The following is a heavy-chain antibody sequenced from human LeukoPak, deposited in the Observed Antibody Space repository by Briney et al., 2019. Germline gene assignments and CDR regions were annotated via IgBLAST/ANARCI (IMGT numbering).Heavy chain of an antibody. D-gene: IGHD3-10*01. CDR1: GYTFAGYY. J-gene: IGHJ4*02. V-gene: IGHV1-2*02. Sequence: ASVKVSCKASGYTFAGYYMHWVRQAPGQGHEWMGWINPKIGGTNYAQKFQGRVTMTRDTSISTAYMELSRLRSDDTAVYYCAREIGSGSFLDNWGQGTLVTVSS. CDR3: AREIGSGSFLDN. CDR2: INPKIGGT.